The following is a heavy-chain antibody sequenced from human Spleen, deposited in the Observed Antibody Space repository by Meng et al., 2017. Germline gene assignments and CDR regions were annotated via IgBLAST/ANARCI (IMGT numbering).Heavy chain of an antibody. CDR3: SRRSSGSDYSDFDY. CDR2: IKQDGSEK. CDR1: GFTFRSYW. V-gene: IGHV3-7*01. J-gene: IGHJ4*02. Sequence: GESLKISCAASGFTFRSYWMAWVRQAPGKGLEWVANIKQDGSEKYYVDSVKGRFTISRDNANNSLYLQMNSLRAEDTAVYYCSRRSSGSDYSDFDYWGQGTLVTVSS. D-gene: IGHD1-26*01.